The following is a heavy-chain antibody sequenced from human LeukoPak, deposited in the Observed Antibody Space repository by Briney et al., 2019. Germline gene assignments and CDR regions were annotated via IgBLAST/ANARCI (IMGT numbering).Heavy chain of an antibody. CDR3: ARARNPPPGTYFFDY. CDR2: IYISGST. CDR1: GASINSHY. V-gene: IGHV4-4*07. J-gene: IGHJ4*02. Sequence: PSETLSLTCTVSGASINSHYWSWIRQPAGKGLEWIGRIYISGSTNYNSSLQSRVTMSVDTSKNQFSLKLTSVTAADTAVYYCARARNPPPGTYFFDYGARETRVTVSS.